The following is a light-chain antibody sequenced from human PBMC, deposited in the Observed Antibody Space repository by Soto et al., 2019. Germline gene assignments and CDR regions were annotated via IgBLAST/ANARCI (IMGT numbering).Light chain of an antibody. CDR1: SSDVGGYNY. J-gene: IGLJ3*02. Sequence: QSALTQPASVSGSPGQSITISCTGTSSDVGGYNYVSWYQQHPGKAPKLRIYEVSNRPSGVSNRFSGSKSGNTASLTISGRQAEDEADYYCNSYTSSSTRVFGGGTKLTVL. CDR3: NSYTSSSTRV. V-gene: IGLV2-14*01. CDR2: EVS.